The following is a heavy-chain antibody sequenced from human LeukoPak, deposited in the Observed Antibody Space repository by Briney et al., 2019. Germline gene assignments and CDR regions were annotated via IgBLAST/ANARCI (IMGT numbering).Heavy chain of an antibody. J-gene: IGHJ4*02. Sequence: SETLSLTCAVYGESFSGYYWSWIRQSPGNGLEWIGEISHSGSASYNPSLKSRVIISADTSKNQFSLSLRSVTAADTAVYFCARQGTRLWGFLDYWGQGTLVAVSS. CDR2: ISHSGSA. CDR1: GESFSGYY. D-gene: IGHD6-6*01. V-gene: IGHV4-34*01. CDR3: ARQGTRLWGFLDY.